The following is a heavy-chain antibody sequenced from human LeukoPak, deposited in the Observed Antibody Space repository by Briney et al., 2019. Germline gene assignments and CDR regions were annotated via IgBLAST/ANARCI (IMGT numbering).Heavy chain of an antibody. J-gene: IGHJ5*02. CDR2: ISGSGGST. CDR3: ADLSSYDSSGYMSWFDP. Sequence: GGSLRLSCAASGFTFSSYAMSWVRQAPGKGLEWVSAISGSGGSTYYADSVKGRFTISRDNSKNTLYLQMNSLRAEDTAVYYCADLSSYDSSGYMSWFDPWGQGTLVTVSS. V-gene: IGHV3-23*01. CDR1: GFTFSSYA. D-gene: IGHD3-22*01.